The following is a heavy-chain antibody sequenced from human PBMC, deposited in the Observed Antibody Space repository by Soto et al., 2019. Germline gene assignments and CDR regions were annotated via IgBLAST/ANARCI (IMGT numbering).Heavy chain of an antibody. J-gene: IGHJ6*02. CDR3: ARDDNGGFFIGYYGLDV. V-gene: IGHV1-69*01. CDR2: IIPVYDTA. CDR1: GGTFSNFA. Sequence: QVQLVQSGAEVKKPGSSVKVSCKASGGTFSNFAISWVRQAPGQGLEWMGAIIPVYDTAKYAQKFQDRLTITADESTSTAYMELRSLRSEDTAVYYCARDDNGGFFIGYYGLDVWGQGTTVTVSS. D-gene: IGHD4-17*01.